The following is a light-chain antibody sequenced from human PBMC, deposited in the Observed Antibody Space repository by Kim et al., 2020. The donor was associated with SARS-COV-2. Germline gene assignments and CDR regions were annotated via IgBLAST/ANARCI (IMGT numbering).Light chain of an antibody. V-gene: IGLV1-47*01. CDR2: RND. Sequence: GQRVTISCSGSRSNIGNNYVYWYQQPPGTAPKVFIYRNDQRPSGVPDRFSGSKSGTSASLAISGLRSEDEADYYCAAWDDSLSGYVFGTGTKVTVL. J-gene: IGLJ1*01. CDR3: AAWDDSLSGYV. CDR1: RSNIGNNY.